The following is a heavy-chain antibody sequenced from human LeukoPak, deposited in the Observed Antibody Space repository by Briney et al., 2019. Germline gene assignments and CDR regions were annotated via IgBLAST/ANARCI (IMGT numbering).Heavy chain of an antibody. J-gene: IGHJ4*02. V-gene: IGHV5-51*07. Sequence: GESLKISCKGSGYSFTSYWIGWVHQMPGKGLEWMGIIYPGDSDTRYSPSFQGQVTISADKSISTAYLQWSSLKASDTAMYYCARTGHDYGDYPYYFDYWGQGTLVTVSS. CDR2: IYPGDSDT. CDR3: ARTGHDYGDYPYYFDY. D-gene: IGHD4-17*01. CDR1: GYSFTSYW.